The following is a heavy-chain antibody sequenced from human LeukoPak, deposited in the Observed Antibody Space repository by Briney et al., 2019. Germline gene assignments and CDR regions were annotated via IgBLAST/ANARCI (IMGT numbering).Heavy chain of an antibody. J-gene: IGHJ4*02. CDR1: GYSFTTYD. D-gene: IGHD1-26*01. CDR3: ARVAGSIDY. CDR2: MNLKSGYT. Sequence: GASVKVSCKASGYSFTTYDINWVRQATGQGLEWMGWMNLKSGYTGYAQKFQGRVTITRDTSASTVYMELSSLRSEDTAVYYCARVAGSIDYWGQGTLVTVSS. V-gene: IGHV1-8*03.